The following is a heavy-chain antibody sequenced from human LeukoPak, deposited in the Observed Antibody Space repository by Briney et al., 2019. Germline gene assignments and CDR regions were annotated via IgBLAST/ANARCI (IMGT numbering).Heavy chain of an antibody. D-gene: IGHD2-21*02. CDR2: IYASGST. V-gene: IGHV4-4*07. CDR3: ARVTDPRYNYFDH. CDR1: GGSISSYY. J-gene: IGHJ5*02. Sequence: PSETLSLTCTVSGGSISSYYWSWIRQPAGKGLEWIGRIYASGSTNYNPSLKSRVTMSVDTSKNQLSMKLTSVTAADTAVYYCARVTDPRYNYFDHWGRGTLVTVSS.